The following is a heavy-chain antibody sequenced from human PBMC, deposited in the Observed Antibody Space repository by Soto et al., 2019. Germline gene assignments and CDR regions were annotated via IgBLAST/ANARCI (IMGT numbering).Heavy chain of an antibody. CDR2: ISAYNGNT. Sequence: ASVKVSCKASGYTFTSYGISWVRQAPGQGLEWMGWISAYNGNTNYAQKLQGRVTMTTDTSTSTAYMELRSLRSDDTAVYYCARGQQLVPEGLYYFDYWGQGTLVTVSS. CDR3: ARGQQLVPEGLYYFDY. D-gene: IGHD6-13*01. CDR1: GYTFTSYG. V-gene: IGHV1-18*01. J-gene: IGHJ4*02.